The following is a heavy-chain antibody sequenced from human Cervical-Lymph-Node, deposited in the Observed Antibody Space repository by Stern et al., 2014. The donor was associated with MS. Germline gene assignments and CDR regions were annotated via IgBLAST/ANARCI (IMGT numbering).Heavy chain of an antibody. Sequence: VQLVESGGGVVQPGRSLRLSCAASGFTFRPYGLHWVRQAPGKGLEWGAVIWSDGSIQNYADSVKGRFTISRDNSKNTLSLQINSLSAEDTAVYYCARQVLGPYYFDSWGQGTLVTVSS. V-gene: IGHV3-33*01. J-gene: IGHJ4*02. CDR3: ARQVLGPYYFDS. CDR1: GFTFRPYG. CDR2: IWSDGSIQ.